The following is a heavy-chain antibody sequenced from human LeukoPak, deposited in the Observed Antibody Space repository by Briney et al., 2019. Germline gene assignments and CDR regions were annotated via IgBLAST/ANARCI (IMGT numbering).Heavy chain of an antibody. V-gene: IGHV4-4*02. Sequence: SGTLSLTCAVSGGSISSSNWWSWVRQPPGKGLEWIGEIYHSGSTNYNPSLKSRVTISVDKSKNQFSLKLSSVTAADTAVYYCARSTYYYDSSGYGRGFDPWGQGTLVTVSS. CDR2: IYHSGST. CDR3: ARSTYYYDSSGYGRGFDP. D-gene: IGHD3-22*01. CDR1: GGSISSSNW. J-gene: IGHJ5*02.